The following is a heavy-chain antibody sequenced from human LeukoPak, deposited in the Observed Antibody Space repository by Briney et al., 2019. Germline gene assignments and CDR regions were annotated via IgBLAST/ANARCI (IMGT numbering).Heavy chain of an antibody. CDR2: IYYSGST. J-gene: IGHJ6*03. Sequence: PSQTLSLTCTVSGGSISDAAYYWSWIRPHPGEGLKWIGYIYYSGSTSYNPSLKSRVTISVDTSKNQFSLKLTSVTAADTAVYYCARDREGSSWTYYYYMDVWGKGTTVTVSS. CDR1: GGSISDAAYY. CDR3: ARDREGSSWTYYYYMDV. V-gene: IGHV4-31*03. D-gene: IGHD6-13*01.